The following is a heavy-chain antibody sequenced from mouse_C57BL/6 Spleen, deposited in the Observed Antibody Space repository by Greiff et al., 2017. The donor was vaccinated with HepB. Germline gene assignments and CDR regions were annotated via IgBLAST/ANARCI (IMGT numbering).Heavy chain of an antibody. D-gene: IGHD2-4*01. J-gene: IGHJ4*01. CDR1: GYTFTSYW. V-gene: IGHV1-64*01. CDR3: ASTSYDYVGYYAMDY. Sequence: VKLQQPGAELVKPGASVKLSCKASGYTFTSYWMHWVKQRPGQGLEWIGMIHPNSGSTNYNEKFKSKATLTVDKSSSTAYMQLSSLTSEDSAVYYCASTSYDYVGYYAMDYWGQGTSVTVSS. CDR2: IHPNSGST.